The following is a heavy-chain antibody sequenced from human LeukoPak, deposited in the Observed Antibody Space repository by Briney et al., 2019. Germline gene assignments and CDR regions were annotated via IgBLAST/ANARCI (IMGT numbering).Heavy chain of an antibody. D-gene: IGHD6-13*01. CDR3: ATVPFSSSWYRPFDY. J-gene: IGHJ4*02. Sequence: GASVKVSCKASGYIFTSYGISWVRQAPGQGLEWMGWISAYNGNTNYAQKLQGRVTMTTDTSTSTAYMELRSLRSDDTAVYYCATVPFSSSWYRPFDYWGQGTLVTVSS. CDR2: ISAYNGNT. CDR1: GYIFTSYG. V-gene: IGHV1-18*01.